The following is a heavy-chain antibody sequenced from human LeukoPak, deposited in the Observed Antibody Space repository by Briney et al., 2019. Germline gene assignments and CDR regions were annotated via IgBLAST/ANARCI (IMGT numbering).Heavy chain of an antibody. CDR3: ARTRYYYNSRSYGAPYYFDY. Sequence: SETLSLTCKVSNYSISSGYYWAWIRQSPGKGLEWIGSIYYSGSTYYNPSLKSRVTISVDTSKNQFPLKLSSVTAADTAVYYCARTRYYYNSRSYGAPYYFDYWGQGTLVTVSS. V-gene: IGHV4-38-2*02. CDR2: IYYSGST. J-gene: IGHJ4*02. CDR1: NYSISSGYY. D-gene: IGHD3-10*01.